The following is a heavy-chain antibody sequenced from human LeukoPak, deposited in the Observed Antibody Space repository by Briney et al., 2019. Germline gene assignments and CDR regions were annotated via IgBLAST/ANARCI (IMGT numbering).Heavy chain of an antibody. Sequence: PGGSLRLSCAASGFTFSNYAMSRVRQASEKGLQWVSSISGSGGSTYYADSVKGRFTISRDNSKNTLYLQMNSLRAEDTAVYYCASSLAAAVLDYWGQGTLVTVSS. J-gene: IGHJ4*02. D-gene: IGHD6-13*01. V-gene: IGHV3-23*01. CDR1: GFTFSNYA. CDR3: ASSLAAAVLDY. CDR2: ISGSGGST.